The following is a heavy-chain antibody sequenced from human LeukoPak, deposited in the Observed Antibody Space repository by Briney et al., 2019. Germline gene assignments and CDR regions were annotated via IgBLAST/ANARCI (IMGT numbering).Heavy chain of an antibody. V-gene: IGHV3-48*03. CDR2: ISSSGSTI. Sequence: GGSLRLSCAASGFTFSSYEMNWVRQAPGKGLEWVSYISSSGSTIYYADSVKGRFTISRDNSKNTLYLQMNSLRAEDTAVYYCAKPYYYGSGSYFNFDYWGQGTLVTVSS. CDR3: AKPYYYGSGSYFNFDY. D-gene: IGHD3-10*01. J-gene: IGHJ4*02. CDR1: GFTFSSYE.